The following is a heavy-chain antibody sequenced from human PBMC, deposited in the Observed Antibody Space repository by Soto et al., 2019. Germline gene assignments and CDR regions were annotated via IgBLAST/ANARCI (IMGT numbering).Heavy chain of an antibody. CDR3: ANGIDDYEMATIWLWKTPKGIADY. Sequence: EVQLLESGGGLVQPGGSLRLSCAASGFTFSSYAMSWVRQAPGKGLEWVSAISGSGGSTYYADSVKGRFTISRDNSKNPLYLQMNSLRAEDTAVYYCANGIDDYEMATIWLWKTPKGIADYWGQGTLVTVSS. CDR2: ISGSGGST. J-gene: IGHJ4*02. V-gene: IGHV3-23*01. CDR1: GFTFSSYA. D-gene: IGHD5-12*01.